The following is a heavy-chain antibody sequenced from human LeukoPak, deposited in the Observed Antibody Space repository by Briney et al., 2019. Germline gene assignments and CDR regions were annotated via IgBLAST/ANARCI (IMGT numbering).Heavy chain of an antibody. J-gene: IGHJ4*02. CDR2: INPNSGGT. Sequence: ASVKVSCKASGYTFTGYYMHWVRQAPGQGLEWMGWINPNSGGTNYAQKFQGWVTMTRDTSIGTAYMELSRLRSDDTAVYYCARGRAGGWPYYFDYWGQGTLVTVSS. V-gene: IGHV1-2*04. D-gene: IGHD6-19*01. CDR1: GYTFTGYY. CDR3: ARGRAGGWPYYFDY.